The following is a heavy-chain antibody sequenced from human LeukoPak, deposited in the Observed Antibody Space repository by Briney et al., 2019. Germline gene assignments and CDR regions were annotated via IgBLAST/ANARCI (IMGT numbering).Heavy chain of an antibody. V-gene: IGHV4-61*02. J-gene: IGHJ4*02. CDR2: IYSSGST. CDR1: GGSISSGSYY. D-gene: IGHD1-26*01. CDR3: AKSGGYGLIDY. Sequence: SQTLSLTCTVSGGSISSGSYYWSWIRQPAGKGLEWIGRIYSSGSTNYNPSLKSRVTMSVDTSKNQFSLKLNSVTAADTAMYYCAKSGGYGLIDYWGQGTLVTVSS.